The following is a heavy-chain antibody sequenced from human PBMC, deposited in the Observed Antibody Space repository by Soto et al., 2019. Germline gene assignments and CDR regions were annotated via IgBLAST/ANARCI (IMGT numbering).Heavy chain of an antibody. V-gene: IGHV3-30-3*01. CDR1: GFTFSSYA. J-gene: IGHJ6*02. Sequence: PGGSLRLSCAASGFTFSSYAMHWVRQAPGKGLEWVAVISYDGSNKYYADSVKGRFTISRDNSKNTLYLQMNSLRAEDTAVYYCARDKGYSSSPGRYYYYYGMDVSGQGATVTVSS. CDR2: ISYDGSNK. D-gene: IGHD6-6*01. CDR3: ARDKGYSSSPGRYYYYYGMDV.